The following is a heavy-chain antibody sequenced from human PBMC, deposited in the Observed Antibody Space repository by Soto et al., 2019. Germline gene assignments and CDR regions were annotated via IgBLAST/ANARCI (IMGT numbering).Heavy chain of an antibody. CDR1: GFTFSSYA. CDR2: ISGSGGST. CDR3: AKAFGVVTAIQSRSFDY. D-gene: IGHD2-21*02. Sequence: QPGGSLRLSCVVSGFTFSSYAMSWVRQAPGKGLEWVSAISGSGGSTYYADSVKGRFTISRDNSKNTLYLQMNSLRAEDTAVYYCAKAFGVVTAIQSRSFDYWGQGTLVTVSS. J-gene: IGHJ4*02. V-gene: IGHV3-23*01.